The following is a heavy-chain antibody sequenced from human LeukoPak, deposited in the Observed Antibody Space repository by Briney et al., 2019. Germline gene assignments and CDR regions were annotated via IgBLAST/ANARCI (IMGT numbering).Heavy chain of an antibody. Sequence: GRSLRLSCAASGFTFDDYAMHWVRHAPGKGLEWVSGISWNSGSIGYADSVKGRFTISRDNAKNSLYLQMNSLRAEDTALYYCANAAGPLLIAAAGANWFDPWGQGTLVTVSS. CDR2: ISWNSGSI. CDR1: GFTFDDYA. CDR3: ANAAGPLLIAAAGANWFDP. V-gene: IGHV3-9*01. D-gene: IGHD6-13*01. J-gene: IGHJ5*02.